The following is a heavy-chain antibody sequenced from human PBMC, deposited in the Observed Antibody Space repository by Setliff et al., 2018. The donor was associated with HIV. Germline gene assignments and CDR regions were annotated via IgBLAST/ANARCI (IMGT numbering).Heavy chain of an antibody. CDR2: ITYSGSA. D-gene: IGHD4-17*01. J-gene: IGHJ4*02. V-gene: IGHV4-30-4*08. CDR1: GDSFNGSHYL. CDR3: VRDDYGYNGKGFDY. Sequence: PSETLSLTCTVSGDSFNGSHYLWGWIRQPPGKGLEWIGYITYSGSAYYNPSLKSRVTISIDTSNNQISLRLSSVTAADTAMYYCVRDDYGYNGKGFDYWGPGTLVTVSS.